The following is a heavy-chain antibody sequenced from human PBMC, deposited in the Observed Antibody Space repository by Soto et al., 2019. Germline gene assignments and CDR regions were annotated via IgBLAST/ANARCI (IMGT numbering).Heavy chain of an antibody. V-gene: IGHV1-69*13. J-gene: IGHJ3*02. CDR1: GGTFSSYA. CDR3: ARSPGGYCSGGSCQFKAFDI. Sequence: ASVKVSCKASGGTFSSYAISWVRQAPGQGLEWMGGIIPIFGTANYAQKFQGRVTITADESTSTAYMELSSLRSEDTAVYYCARSPGGYCSGGSCQFKAFDIWGQGTMVTV. CDR2: IIPIFGTA. D-gene: IGHD2-15*01.